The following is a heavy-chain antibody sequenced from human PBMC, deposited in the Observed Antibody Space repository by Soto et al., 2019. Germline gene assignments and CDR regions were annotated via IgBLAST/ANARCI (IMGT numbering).Heavy chain of an antibody. CDR3: ARGHTANSAMVTGQFDS. Sequence: VQLVESGGGLVQPGGSLRLSCAASGFTFTNYALHWVRQSPGKGLEWVAVISYDGSISYYADSVKGRFTISRDNSRNILYLQMNSLTTEDAAAYYCARGHTANSAMVTGQFDSWGQGTLVTVSS. CDR2: ISYDGSIS. D-gene: IGHD5-18*01. J-gene: IGHJ4*02. CDR1: GFTFTNYA. V-gene: IGHV3-30*04.